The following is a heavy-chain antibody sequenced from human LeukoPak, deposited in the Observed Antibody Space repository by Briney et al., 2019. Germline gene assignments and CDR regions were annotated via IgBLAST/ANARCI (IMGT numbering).Heavy chain of an antibody. V-gene: IGHV3-30*03. Sequence: GGSLRLSCAASGFTFSSYGMHWVRQAPGKGLEWLAVISFDGSGQYYADSVKGRFTISRDDSKNMLYLQMNSLRVEDTAVYYCARDLNLGTTDSYWGQGTLVTISS. CDR2: ISFDGSGQ. J-gene: IGHJ4*02. CDR1: GFTFSSYG. CDR3: ARDLNLGTTDSY. D-gene: IGHD1-14*01.